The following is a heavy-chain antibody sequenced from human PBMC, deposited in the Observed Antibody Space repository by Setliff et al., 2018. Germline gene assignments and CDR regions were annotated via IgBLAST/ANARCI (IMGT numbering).Heavy chain of an antibody. CDR3: ARHFYPPDFFAH. D-gene: IGHD3-3*01. CDR2: RYYTGTT. J-gene: IGHJ4*02. V-gene: IGHV4-39*01. Sequence: KPSETLSLTCSASGVDVIERLYYWSWVRQSPGKGLEWIGTRYYTGTTFYNPSLESRVAVSLDASEKKFSLNLRSVTTADTAVYYCARHFYPPDFFAHWGQGLLVTVSS. CDR1: GVDVIERLYY.